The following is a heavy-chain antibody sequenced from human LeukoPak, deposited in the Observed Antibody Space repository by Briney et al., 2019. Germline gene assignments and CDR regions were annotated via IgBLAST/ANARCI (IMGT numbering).Heavy chain of an antibody. Sequence: GSPRLSCAASGLTFSSYAMSWVRQAPGKGLEWVSTISHSGSSTYYTDSVKGRFTFSRDNSKNTLHLQMNSLRAEDTAVYYCTKDHGFYSSGWHPLFDHWGQGNPV. V-gene: IGHV3-23*01. CDR2: ISHSGSST. CDR3: TKDHGFYSSGWHPLFDH. D-gene: IGHD6-19*01. J-gene: IGHJ4*02. CDR1: GLTFSSYA.